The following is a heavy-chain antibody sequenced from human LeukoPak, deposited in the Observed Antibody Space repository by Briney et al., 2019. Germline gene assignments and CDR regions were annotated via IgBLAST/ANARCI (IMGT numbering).Heavy chain of an antibody. CDR2: INHSGST. J-gene: IGHJ3*02. CDR3: ARGQGYQELWFRRIKNPDAFDI. CDR1: GGSFSGYY. V-gene: IGHV4-34*01. Sequence: PSETLSLTCAVYGGSFSGYYWSWIRQPPGKGLEWIGEINHSGSTNYNPSLKSRVTISVDTSKNQFSLKLSSATAADTAVYYCARGQGYQELWFRRIKNPDAFDIWGQGTMVTVSS. D-gene: IGHD5-18*01.